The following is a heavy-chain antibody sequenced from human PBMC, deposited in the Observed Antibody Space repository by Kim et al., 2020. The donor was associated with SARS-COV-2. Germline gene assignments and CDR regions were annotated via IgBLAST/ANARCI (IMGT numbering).Heavy chain of an antibody. CDR1: GYTFTSYG. CDR2: ISAYNGNT. V-gene: IGHV1-18*01. Sequence: ASVKVSCKASGYTFTSYGISWVRQAPGQGLEWMGWISAYNGNTNYAQKLHGRVTMTTDTSTSTAYMELRSLRSDDTAVYYCARDHCSGGSCYRDYWGQGTLVTVSS. J-gene: IGHJ4*02. CDR3: ARDHCSGGSCYRDY. D-gene: IGHD2-15*01.